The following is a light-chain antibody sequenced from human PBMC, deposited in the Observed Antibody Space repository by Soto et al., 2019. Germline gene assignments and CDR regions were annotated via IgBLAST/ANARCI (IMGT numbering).Light chain of an antibody. CDR2: EAS. V-gene: IGKV1-33*01. J-gene: IGKJ4*01. CDR1: QDIRMY. CDR3: HQYADLRS. Sequence: DVQMTQSPSSLSASVGDRVTITCQASQDIRMYLNWYQHKPGKAPKVLIYEASNLETGVPSRFSGSGSGTDFTFTISSLQPEDFATYYCHQYADLRSFGGGTKVDIK.